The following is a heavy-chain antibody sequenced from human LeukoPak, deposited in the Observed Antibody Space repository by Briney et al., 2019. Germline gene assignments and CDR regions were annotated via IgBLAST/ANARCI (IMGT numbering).Heavy chain of an antibody. D-gene: IGHD3-10*01. J-gene: IGHJ4*02. Sequence: GGSLRLSCAASGFTFDDYAMHWVRQAPGKGLEWVSGISWNSGSIGYADSVKGRFTISRDNAKNSLYLQMNSLRAEDTALYYCAKAPRGTGFGELSELVDYWGQGTLVTVSS. V-gene: IGHV3-9*01. CDR2: ISWNSGSI. CDR3: AKAPRGTGFGELSELVDY. CDR1: GFTFDDYA.